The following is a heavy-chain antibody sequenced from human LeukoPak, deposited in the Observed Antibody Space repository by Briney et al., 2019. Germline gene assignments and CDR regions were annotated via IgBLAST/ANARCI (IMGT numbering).Heavy chain of an antibody. D-gene: IGHD5-24*01. CDR2: ISWNSGSI. CDR1: GFTFDDYA. V-gene: IGHV3-9*01. CDR3: AKDAAGGMATISGDFDY. Sequence: GRSLRLSCAASGFTFDDYAMHWVRQAPGKGLEWVSGISWNSGSIGYADSVKGRFTISRDNAKNSLYLQMNSLRAEDTALYYCAKDAAGGMATISGDFDYWGQGTLVTVSS. J-gene: IGHJ4*02.